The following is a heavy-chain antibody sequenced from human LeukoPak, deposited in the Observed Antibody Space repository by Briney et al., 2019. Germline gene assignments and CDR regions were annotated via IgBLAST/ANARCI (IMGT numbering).Heavy chain of an antibody. Sequence: PGGSLRLSCAASGFTFSTYGMSWVRQAPGKGLEWVSVIYSGGSTYYADSVKGRFTISRDNSKNTLYLQMNSLRAEDTAVYYCARDLTYDYVWGSYRYSDYWGQGTLVTVSS. CDR3: ARDLTYDYVWGSYRYSDY. V-gene: IGHV3-53*01. J-gene: IGHJ4*02. CDR1: GFTFSTYG. CDR2: IYSGGST. D-gene: IGHD3-16*02.